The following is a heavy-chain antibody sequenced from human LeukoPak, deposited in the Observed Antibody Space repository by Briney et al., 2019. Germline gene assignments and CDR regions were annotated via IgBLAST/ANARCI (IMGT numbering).Heavy chain of an antibody. CDR2: IYDSGST. CDR3: ARGFPFYRR. V-gene: IGHV4-39*01. D-gene: IGHD1-14*01. Sequence: SETLSLTCTVSGGSIRSSYYYWGWIRQPPGKGLEWIGSIYDSGSTYYNPSLKSRVTISVDTSKNQFSLKLNSVTAADTAVYYCARGFPFYRRWGQGTLVTVSS. J-gene: IGHJ4*02. CDR1: GGSIRSSYYY.